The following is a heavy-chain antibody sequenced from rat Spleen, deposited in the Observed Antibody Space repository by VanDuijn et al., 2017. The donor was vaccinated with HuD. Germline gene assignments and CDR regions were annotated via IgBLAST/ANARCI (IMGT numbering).Heavy chain of an antibody. CDR1: GFTFSSYG. V-gene: IGHV5-62*01. D-gene: IGHD1-9*01. J-gene: IGHJ2*01. CDR3: ATYGYNYDYFDY. Sequence: VQLVESGGGLVQPGKSLKLSCSASGFTFSSYGMHGIRQAPGTGLDWVAYVSSSSGTVYADAVKGRFTISRDNAKNTLYLQLNSLKSEDTAIYYCATYGYNYDYFDYWGQGVMVTVSS. CDR2: VSSSSGT.